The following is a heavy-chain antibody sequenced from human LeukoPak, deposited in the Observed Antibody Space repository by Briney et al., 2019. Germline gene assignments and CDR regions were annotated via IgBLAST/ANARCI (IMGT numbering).Heavy chain of an antibody. CDR2: MNPKSGNT. CDR3: ARKKSSQPPPRTKDV. D-gene: IGHD2-8*01. Sequence: ASVKVSCKASEYTFTTYDINWVRQATGQGLEWMGWMNPKSGNTGYAQKFQGRVTMTRNTSISTAYMELSSLRSEDTAVYYCARKKSSQPPPRTKDVWGQGTTVNGPS. V-gene: IGHV1-8*01. J-gene: IGHJ6*02. CDR1: EYTFTTYD.